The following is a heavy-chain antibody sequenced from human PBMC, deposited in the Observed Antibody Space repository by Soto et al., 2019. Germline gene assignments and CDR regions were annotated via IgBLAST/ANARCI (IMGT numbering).Heavy chain of an antibody. CDR2: IYYSGST. D-gene: IGHD2-2*01. Sequence: SETLSLTCTVSGGSISSYYWSWIRQPPGKGLERIGYIYYSGSTYYNPSLKSRVTISVDTSKNQFSLKLSSVTAADTAVYYCARELGVVPAAIVYSNWFDPWGQGTLVTVSS. CDR3: ARELGVVPAAIVYSNWFDP. V-gene: IGHV4-59*12. CDR1: GGSISSYY. J-gene: IGHJ5*02.